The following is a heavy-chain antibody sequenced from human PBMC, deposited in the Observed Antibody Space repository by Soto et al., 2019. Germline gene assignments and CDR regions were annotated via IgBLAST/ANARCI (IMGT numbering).Heavy chain of an antibody. CDR2: ISDSGSNT. CDR1: GFKISSSS. D-gene: IGHD2-15*01. V-gene: IGHV3-48*02. CDR3: ARGRDAASQFYSPHGMDV. Sequence: GGSLRLSCAAFGFKISSSSMNWVRRAPGRGLEWVAYISDSGSNTLYADSVKGRFTVSRDTAKNSLYLQMSGLRDEDTAIYFCARGRDAASQFYSPHGMDVWGQGTTVTVSS. J-gene: IGHJ6*02.